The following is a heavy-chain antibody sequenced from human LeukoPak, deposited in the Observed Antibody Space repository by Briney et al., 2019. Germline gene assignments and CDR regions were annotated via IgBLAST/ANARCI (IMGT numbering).Heavy chain of an antibody. D-gene: IGHD3-3*01. J-gene: IGHJ1*01. V-gene: IGHV3-11*01. CDR2: ITISGSII. CDR1: GFTFSDYY. Sequence: GGSLRLSCAASGFTFSDYYMSWIRQAPGKGLEWVSYITISGSIIKYADSVKGRFTISRDNAKNSLYLQMNSLRAEDTAVYYCAKHIYGVVSIQQWGQGTLVTVSS. CDR3: AKHIYGVVSIQQ.